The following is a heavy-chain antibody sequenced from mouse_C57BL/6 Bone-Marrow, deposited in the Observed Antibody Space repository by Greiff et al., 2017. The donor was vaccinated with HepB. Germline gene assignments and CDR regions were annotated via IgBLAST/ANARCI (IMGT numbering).Heavy chain of an antibody. CDR3: DCAWFAY. CDR2: IDPETGGT. Sequence: QVQLKESGAELVRPGASVTLSCKASGYTFTDYEMHWVKQTPVHGLEWIGAIDPETGGTAYNQKFKGKAILTADKSSSTAYMELRSLTSEDSAVYYCDCAWFAYWGQGTLVTVSA. V-gene: IGHV1-15*01. CDR1: GYTFTDYE. J-gene: IGHJ3*01.